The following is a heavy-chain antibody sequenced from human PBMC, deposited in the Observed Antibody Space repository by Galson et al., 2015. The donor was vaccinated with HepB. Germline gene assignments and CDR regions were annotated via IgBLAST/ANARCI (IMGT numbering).Heavy chain of an antibody. Sequence: SLRLSCAASGFTFSSYWMHWVRQAPGKGLVWVSRINSDGSSTSYADSVKGQFTISRDNAKNTLYLQMNSLRAEDTAVYYCARGKQWLVPDWYFDLWGRGTLVTVSS. D-gene: IGHD6-19*01. CDR1: GFTFSSYW. CDR3: ARGKQWLVPDWYFDL. CDR2: INSDGSST. V-gene: IGHV3-74*01. J-gene: IGHJ2*01.